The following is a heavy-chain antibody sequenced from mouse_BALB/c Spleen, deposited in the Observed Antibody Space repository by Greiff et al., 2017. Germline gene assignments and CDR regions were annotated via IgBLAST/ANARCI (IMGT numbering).Heavy chain of an antibody. CDR1: GFTFSSFG. J-gene: IGHJ4*01. CDR2: ISSGSSTI. V-gene: IGHV5-17*02. Sequence: EVQGVESGGGLVQPGGSRKLSCAASGFTFSSFGMHWVRQAPEKGLEWVAYISSGSSTIYYADTVKGRFTISRDNPKNTLFLQMTSLRSEDTAMYYCARWVDAMDYWGQGTSVTVSS. CDR3: ARWVDAMDY. D-gene: IGHD1-1*01.